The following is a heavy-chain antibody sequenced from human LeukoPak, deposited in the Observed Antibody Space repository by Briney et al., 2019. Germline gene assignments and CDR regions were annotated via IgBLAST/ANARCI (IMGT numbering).Heavy chain of an antibody. CDR3: AKVTRTKAPYYYYMDV. D-gene: IGHD2-8*01. CDR1: VFTFSSYG. V-gene: IGHV3-30*02. J-gene: IGHJ6*03. Sequence: PGGSLRLSCAASVFTFSSYGMHWVRQAPGKGLEWVAFIRYDGSNKYYADSVKGRFTISRDNSKNTLYLQMNSLRAEDTAVYYCAKVTRTKAPYYYYMDVWGKGTTVTVSS. CDR2: IRYDGSNK.